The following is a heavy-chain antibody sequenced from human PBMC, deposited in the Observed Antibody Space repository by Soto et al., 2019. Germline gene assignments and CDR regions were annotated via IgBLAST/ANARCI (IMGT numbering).Heavy chain of an antibody. CDR1: GGSISSSSYY. Sequence: SETLSLTCTVSGGSISSSSYYWVLIRQPPGKGLEWIGSIYYSGSTYYNPSLKSRVTISVDTSKNQFSLKLSSVTAADTAVYYCARHDGICSGGSCYSEWFDPWGQGTLVTVSS. CDR3: ARHDGICSGGSCYSEWFDP. V-gene: IGHV4-39*01. D-gene: IGHD2-15*01. CDR2: IYYSGST. J-gene: IGHJ5*02.